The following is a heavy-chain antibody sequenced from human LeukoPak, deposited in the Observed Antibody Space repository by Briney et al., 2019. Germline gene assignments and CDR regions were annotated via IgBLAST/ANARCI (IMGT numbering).Heavy chain of an antibody. J-gene: IGHJ4*02. CDR1: GGSISSGGSR. V-gene: IGHV4-31*03. Sequence: SETLSLTCNVSGGSISSGGSRWSWIRQHPGKGLEWIGYIYYSGSTYYNPSLESRLTMSVDTSKNQFSLHLTSVTAADTAVYYCARDWGTYFDYWGQGTLVTVSS. CDR3: ARDWGTYFDY. D-gene: IGHD7-27*01. CDR2: IYYSGST.